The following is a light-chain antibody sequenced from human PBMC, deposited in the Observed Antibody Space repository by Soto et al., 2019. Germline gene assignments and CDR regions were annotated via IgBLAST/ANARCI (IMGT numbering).Light chain of an antibody. CDR1: QSVSGY. CDR3: HQRSNWPVT. V-gene: IGKV3-11*01. CDR2: DAS. Sequence: EIVLTQSTGTLSLSPGERATLSCRASQSVSGYLAWYQQKPGQAPRLLIYDASTRATGISARFSGSGYGTDYTHTNSSQEPENFAVYYCHQRSNWPVTFGQGTRGKLK. J-gene: IGKJ1*01.